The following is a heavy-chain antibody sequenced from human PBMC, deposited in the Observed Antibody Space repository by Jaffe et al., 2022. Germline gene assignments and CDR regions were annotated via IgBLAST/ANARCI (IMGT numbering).Heavy chain of an antibody. CDR1: GFTFTSSA. CDR3: AADRERVTIFGARPARAFDI. Sequence: QMQLVQSGPEVKKPGTSVKVSCKASGFTFTSSAVQWVRQARGQRLEWIGWIVVGSGNTNYAQKFQERVTITRDMSTSTAYMELSSLRSEDTAVYYCAADRERVTIFGARPARAFDIWGQGTMVTVSS. J-gene: IGHJ3*02. V-gene: IGHV1-58*01. CDR2: IVVGSGNT. D-gene: IGHD3-3*01.